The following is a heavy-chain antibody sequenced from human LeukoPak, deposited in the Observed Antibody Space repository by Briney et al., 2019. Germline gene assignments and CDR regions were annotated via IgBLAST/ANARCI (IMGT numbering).Heavy chain of an antibody. CDR3: ARRGYASGWHAYHS. CDR2: FFHSGNN. CDR1: GYSITSGYY. D-gene: IGHD6-19*01. Sequence: SETLSLTCTVSGYSITSGYYCAWIRQSPGKGLEWIGSFFHSGNNFYNPSLRSRVTISLGTSRNQFSLKLNSVTAADMAVYYCARRGYASGWHAYHSWGQGVLVAVSS. J-gene: IGHJ4*02. V-gene: IGHV4-38-2*02.